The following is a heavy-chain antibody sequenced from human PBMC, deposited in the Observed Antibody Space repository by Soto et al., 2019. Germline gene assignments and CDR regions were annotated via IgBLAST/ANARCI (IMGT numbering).Heavy chain of an antibody. CDR2: IKSKTDGGTT. J-gene: IGHJ4*02. D-gene: IGHD1-26*01. V-gene: IGHV3-15*01. Sequence: LRLSCAASGFTFSNAWMSWVRQAPGKGLEWVGRIKSKTDGGTTDYAAPVKGRFTISRDDSKNTLYLQMNSLRAEDTAVYYCARANSGSYTLDYWGQGTLVTVSS. CDR1: GFTFSNAW. CDR3: ARANSGSYTLDY.